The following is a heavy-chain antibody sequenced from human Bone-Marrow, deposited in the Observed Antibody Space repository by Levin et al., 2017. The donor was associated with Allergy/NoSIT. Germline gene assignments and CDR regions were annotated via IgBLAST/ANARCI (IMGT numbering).Heavy chain of an antibody. D-gene: IGHD4-17*01. CDR2: ISYDGSED. J-gene: IGHJ4*01. CDR3: AKDFVNGAFRGVLDF. Sequence: GGSLRLSCEASGFTFSRYGMYWVRQAPGKGLEWVAVISYDGSEDFYADSVKGRFTISRDTSKNTVFLQMNSLKVEDTAVYYCAKDFVNGAFRGVLDFWGHGTQVTVS. V-gene: IGHV3-30*18. CDR1: GFTFSRYG.